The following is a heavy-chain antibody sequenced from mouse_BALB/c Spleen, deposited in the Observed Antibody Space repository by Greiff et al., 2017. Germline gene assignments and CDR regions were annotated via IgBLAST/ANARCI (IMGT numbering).Heavy chain of an antibody. Sequence: EVKVVESGGGLVQPGGSLKLSCAASGFTFSSYGMSWVRQTPDKRLELVATINSNGGSTYYPDSVKGRFTISRDNAKNTLYLQMSSLKSEDTAMYYCARDRNRYYAMDYWGQGTSVTVSS. CDR1: GFTFSSYG. D-gene: IGHD2-14*01. CDR2: INSNGGST. CDR3: ARDRNRYYAMDY. V-gene: IGHV5-6-3*01. J-gene: IGHJ4*01.